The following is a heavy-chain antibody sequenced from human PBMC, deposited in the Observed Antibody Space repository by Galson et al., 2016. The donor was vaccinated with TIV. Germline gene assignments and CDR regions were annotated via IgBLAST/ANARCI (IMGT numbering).Heavy chain of an antibody. V-gene: IGHV1-69*01. CDR3: ARDQNRLVRTRYGFDI. CDR2: IIPKSGTA. D-gene: IGHD6-19*01. J-gene: IGHJ3*02. Sequence: WVRQAPGQGLEWMGGIIPKSGTANYAQKFQGRVTITADESTSTAYMELSSLTSEDTAVYYCARDQNRLVRTRYGFDIWGQGTMVTVSS.